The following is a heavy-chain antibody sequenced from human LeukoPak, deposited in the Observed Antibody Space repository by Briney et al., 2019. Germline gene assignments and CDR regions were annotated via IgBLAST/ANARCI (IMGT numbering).Heavy chain of an antibody. CDR1: GYSFTRYW. Sequence: GESLKISCKGSGYSFTRYWIGWVRQMPGKGLEWMGIIYPGDSDTRYSPSFQGQVTISADKSISTAYLQWSSLKASDTAMYYCARGKTYFEYSSSHFDYWGQGTLVTVSS. J-gene: IGHJ4*02. V-gene: IGHV5-51*01. CDR3: ARGKTYFEYSSSHFDY. D-gene: IGHD6-6*01. CDR2: IYPGDSDT.